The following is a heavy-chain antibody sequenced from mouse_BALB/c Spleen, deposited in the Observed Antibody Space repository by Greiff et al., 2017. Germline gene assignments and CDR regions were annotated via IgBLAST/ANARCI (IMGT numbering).Heavy chain of an antibody. CDR1: GFSLTSYG. V-gene: IGHV2-9*02. CDR2: IWAGGST. D-gene: IGHD2-1*01. Sequence: GKLMESGPGLVAPSQSLSITCTVSGFSLTSYGVHWVRQPPGKGLEWLGVIWAGGSTNYNSALMSRLSISKDNSKSQVFLKMNSLQTDDTAMYYCARENGNYKGGPWFAYWGQGTLVTVSA. J-gene: IGHJ3*01. CDR3: ARENGNYKGGPWFAY.